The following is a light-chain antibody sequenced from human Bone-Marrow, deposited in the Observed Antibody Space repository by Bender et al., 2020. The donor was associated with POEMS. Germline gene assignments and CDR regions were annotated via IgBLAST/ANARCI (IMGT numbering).Light chain of an antibody. Sequence: QSALTQPRSVSGSPGQSVTISCTGANSYVGGYNYVSWYQQHPGKAPKLMIYDVTKRPSGVPDRFSGSKSGNTASLTISGLQAEDEADYYCCSYAGSNNYVFGTGTKVTVL. CDR2: DVT. J-gene: IGLJ1*01. CDR3: CSYAGSNNYV. V-gene: IGLV2-11*01. CDR1: NSYVGGYNY.